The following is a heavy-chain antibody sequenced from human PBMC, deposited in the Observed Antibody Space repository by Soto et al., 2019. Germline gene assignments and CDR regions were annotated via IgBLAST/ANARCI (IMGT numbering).Heavy chain of an antibody. CDR3: ATTDVIAAAGTVDWFDP. V-gene: IGHV3-11*05. CDR2: ISSSSSYT. J-gene: IGHJ5*02. CDR1: GFTFSDYY. Sequence: QVQLVESGGGLVKPGGSLRLSCAASGFTFSDYYMSWIRQAPGKGLEWVSYISSSSSYTNYADSVKGRFTISRDNAKNSLYLQMNSLRAEDTAAYYCATTDVIAAAGTVDWFDPWGQGTLVTVSS. D-gene: IGHD6-13*01.